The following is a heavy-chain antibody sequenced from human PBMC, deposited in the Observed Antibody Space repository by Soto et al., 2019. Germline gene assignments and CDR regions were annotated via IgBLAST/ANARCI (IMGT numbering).Heavy chain of an antibody. V-gene: IGHV3-23*01. CDR2: ISGSGGST. Sequence: HPGGSLRLSCAASGFTFSSYAMSWVRQAPGKGLEWVSAISGSGGSTYYADSVKGRFTISRDNSKNTLYLQMNSLRAEDTAVYYCAKDLSSWYPRPYYYYGMDVWGQGTTVTVSS. J-gene: IGHJ6*02. CDR1: GFTFSSYA. D-gene: IGHD6-13*01. CDR3: AKDLSSWYPRPYYYYGMDV.